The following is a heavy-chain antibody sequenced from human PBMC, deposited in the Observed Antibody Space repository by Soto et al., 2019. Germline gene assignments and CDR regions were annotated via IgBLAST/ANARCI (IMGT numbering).Heavy chain of an antibody. CDR3: ARGTGDFAY. V-gene: IGHV1-18*01. CDR1: GYTFSTFA. CDR2: STTYSGNT. D-gene: IGHD2-2*01. J-gene: IGHJ4*02. Sequence: QVQLVQSAAEVKKPGASVKVSCKASGYTFSTFAITWVRQAPGQGFEWMGYSTTYSGNTYYAQKLQGRVTMTTDTSTRTAYTELRSLRSEATAVYLCARGTGDFAYWGQGTLVTVSS.